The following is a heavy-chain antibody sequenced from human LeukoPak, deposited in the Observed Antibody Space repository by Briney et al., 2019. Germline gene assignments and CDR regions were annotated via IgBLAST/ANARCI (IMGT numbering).Heavy chain of an antibody. V-gene: IGHV1-18*01. J-gene: IGHJ4*02. CDR3: ARDQIAAAGTSEENFDY. CDR1: GYTFTSYG. Sequence: ASVKVSCKASGYTFTSYGISWVRQAPGQGLEWMGWISAYNGNTNYAQKLQGRVTMTTDTSTSTAYMELRSLRSDDTAVYYCARDQIAAAGTSEENFDYWGQGTLVTVSS. CDR2: ISAYNGNT. D-gene: IGHD6-13*01.